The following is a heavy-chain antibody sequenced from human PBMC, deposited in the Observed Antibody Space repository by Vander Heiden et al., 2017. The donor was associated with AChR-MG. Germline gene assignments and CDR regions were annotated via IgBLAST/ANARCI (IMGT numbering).Heavy chain of an antibody. Sequence: QVQLVPSGAEVKKPGASVKVSCKAPAYTFTSYDINWVRQATGKGLEWMGWMNPNSGNTGYAQKFQGRVTMTRNTSISTAYMELSSLRSEDTAVYYCARVPMTTANYGMDVWGQGTTVTVSS. CDR1: AYTFTSYD. J-gene: IGHJ6*02. V-gene: IGHV1-8*01. D-gene: IGHD4-17*01. CDR2: MNPNSGNT. CDR3: ARVPMTTANYGMDV.